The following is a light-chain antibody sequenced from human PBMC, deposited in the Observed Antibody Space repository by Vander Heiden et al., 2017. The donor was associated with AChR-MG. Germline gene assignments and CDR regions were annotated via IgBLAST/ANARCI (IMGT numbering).Light chain of an antibody. CDR1: RGINVGTYR. CDR3: RIWNSSAWV. Sequence: AVLTQPSSLSASPGASASLTCTLRRGINVGTYRVYWYQQKPGRPPQYLPRYKADSDKQQRSGVPSRFSGSKAASANAGIFRSSGLQAEDEADYYCRIWNSSAWVFGGGTKLTVL. J-gene: IGLJ3*02. V-gene: IGLV5-45*02. CDR2: YKADSDK.